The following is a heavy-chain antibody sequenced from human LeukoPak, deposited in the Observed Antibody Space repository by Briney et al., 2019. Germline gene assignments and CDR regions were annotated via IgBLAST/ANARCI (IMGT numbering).Heavy chain of an antibody. CDR2: IYYSGSI. CDR3: ARENPSGYYNRPIDY. V-gene: IGHV4-59*01. CDR1: GASISSYY. D-gene: IGHD3-22*01. J-gene: IGHJ4*02. Sequence: TSETLSLTCTVSGASISSYYWSWIRQPPGKGLEWIGDIYYSGSIKYNPSLKSRVTMSVDTSKNQFSLKLSSVTAADTAIYYCARENPSGYYNRPIDYRGQGTLVTVSS.